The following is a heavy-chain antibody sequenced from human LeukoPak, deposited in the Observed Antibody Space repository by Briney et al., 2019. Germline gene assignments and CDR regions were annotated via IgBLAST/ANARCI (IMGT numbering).Heavy chain of an antibody. CDR2: INHSGST. J-gene: IGHJ3*02. CDR3: ASPTSYCSSSSCWDAFDI. D-gene: IGHD2-2*01. Sequence: PSETLSLTCAVYGRSFSGYYWTWIRQPQGKGLEWIGEINHSGSTNYNPSLKSRVTISVDTSKNQFSLKLSSVTAADTAVYYCASPTSYCSSSSCWDAFDIWGQGTMVTVSS. V-gene: IGHV4-34*01. CDR1: GRSFSGYY.